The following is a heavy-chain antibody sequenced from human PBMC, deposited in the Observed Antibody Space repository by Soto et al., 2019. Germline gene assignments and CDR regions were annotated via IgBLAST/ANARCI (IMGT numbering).Heavy chain of an antibody. CDR1: GYTFTKYY. CDR2: INPSDGTT. J-gene: IGHJ4*02. D-gene: IGHD3-10*01. Sequence: QVQLVQSGAEVKKPGASVKVSCKASGYTFTKYYFHWVRQAPGQGLEWMGIINPSDGTTNYAQKFQGRVPMTRDTSLSTVYMQLSSLRSEDTAVYSCARSRKLARGDYDYWGQGTLVTVSS. V-gene: IGHV1-46*03. CDR3: ARSRKLARGDYDY.